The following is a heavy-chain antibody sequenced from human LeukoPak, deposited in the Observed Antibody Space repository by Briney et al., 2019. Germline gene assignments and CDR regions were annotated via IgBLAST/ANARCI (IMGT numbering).Heavy chain of an antibody. J-gene: IGHJ4*02. CDR2: ISGSGGST. D-gene: IGHD1-26*01. Sequence: RSGGSLRLSCAASGFTFSSYVMSWVRQAPGKGLEWVSAISGSGGSTYYADSVKGRFTISRDNSKNTLYLQMNSLRAEDTAVYYCAKDLGGVGATRGIDYWGQGTLVTVSS. V-gene: IGHV3-23*01. CDR1: GFTFSSYV. CDR3: AKDLGGVGATRGIDY.